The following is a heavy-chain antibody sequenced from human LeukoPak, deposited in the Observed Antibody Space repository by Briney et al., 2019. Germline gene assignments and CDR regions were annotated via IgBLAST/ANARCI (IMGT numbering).Heavy chain of an antibody. CDR1: GYTFTGYY. Sequence: ASVKVSCKASGYTFTGYYLHWVRQAPGQGLEWMGWINPNSGVTKFAQKFRGRVTVTRDTSISTAYMELRRLRSDDRAVYYCARGPPTRVVVITTGDFDYWGQGTLVTVSS. D-gene: IGHD3-22*01. J-gene: IGHJ4*02. V-gene: IGHV1-2*02. CDR3: ARGPPTRVVVITTGDFDY. CDR2: INPNSGVT.